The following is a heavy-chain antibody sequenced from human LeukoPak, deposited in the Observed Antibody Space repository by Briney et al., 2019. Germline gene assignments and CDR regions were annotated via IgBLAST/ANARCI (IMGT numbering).Heavy chain of an antibody. CDR1: GYTFIGYY. Sequence: ASVKVSCKASGYTFIGYYMHWVRQAPGQGLEWMGIINPAGGSTTYAQKFQGSRLTLTRDTSTSTVYMELSSLRSEDTAVYYCARGRGVHDSHTYDYFDYWGQGSLVTVSS. J-gene: IGHJ4*02. CDR3: ARGRGVHDSHTYDYFDY. CDR2: INPAGGST. D-gene: IGHD3-22*01. V-gene: IGHV1-46*01.